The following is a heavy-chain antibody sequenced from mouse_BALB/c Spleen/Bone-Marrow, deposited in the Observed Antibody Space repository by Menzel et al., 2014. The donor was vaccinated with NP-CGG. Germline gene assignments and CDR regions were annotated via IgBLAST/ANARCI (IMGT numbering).Heavy chain of an antibody. CDR1: GYTFSSYW. V-gene: IGHV1-9*01. J-gene: IGHJ4*01. Sequence: QVQLQQSGAELMKPGASMKISCKATGYTFSSYWVEWVKQRPGHGLEWIGEILLGSGSTNYNERFKGKATFTADTSSNTAYMQLSSLTSEDSAVYYCARAYYVNYDAMDYWGQGTSVTVSS. CDR2: ILLGSGST. CDR3: ARAYYVNYDAMDY. D-gene: IGHD2-10*01.